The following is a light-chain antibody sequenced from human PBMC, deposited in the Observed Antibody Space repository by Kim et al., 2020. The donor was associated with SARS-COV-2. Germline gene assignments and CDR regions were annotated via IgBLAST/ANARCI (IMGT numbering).Light chain of an antibody. V-gene: IGLV1-51*01. CDR3: GTWDNSRGGV. Sequence: VPIPCCGTSTNVGKFSVSWYQQLPGTAPKLLIYANEKRPSGIPDRFSGSKSGTSATLVITGLQTGDEADYYCGTWDNSRGGVFGGGTQLTVL. CDR1: STNVGKFS. CDR2: ANE. J-gene: IGLJ3*02.